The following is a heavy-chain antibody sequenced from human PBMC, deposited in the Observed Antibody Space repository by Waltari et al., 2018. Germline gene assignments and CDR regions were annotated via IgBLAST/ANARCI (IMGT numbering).Heavy chain of an antibody. Sequence: QVQLQESGPGLVKPSQTLSLTCTVSGGSISSGSYYWSWIRQPAGKELEWIGRIYTSGSTNYNPSLKSRVTISVDTSKNQFSLKLSSVTAADTAVYYCARTDYGDFDFDYWGQGTLVTVSS. CDR1: GGSISSGSYY. CDR2: IYTSGST. V-gene: IGHV4-61*02. CDR3: ARTDYGDFDFDY. J-gene: IGHJ4*02. D-gene: IGHD4-17*01.